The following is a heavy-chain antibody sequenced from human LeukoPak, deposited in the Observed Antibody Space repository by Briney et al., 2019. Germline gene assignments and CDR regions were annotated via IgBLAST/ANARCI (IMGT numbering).Heavy chain of an antibody. CDR3: ARGGPLMAVAASSWFGP. J-gene: IGHJ5*02. D-gene: IGHD6-19*01. V-gene: IGHV4-59*08. CDR2: IYYSGST. CDR1: GGSISSHY. Sequence: SETLSLTCTVSGGSISSHYWSWIRQPPGKGLEWIGHIYYSGSTNYNPSLKSRVTISVDTSKNQFSLKLSSVPAADTAFYYCARGGPLMAVAASSWFGPWGQGTLVTVSS.